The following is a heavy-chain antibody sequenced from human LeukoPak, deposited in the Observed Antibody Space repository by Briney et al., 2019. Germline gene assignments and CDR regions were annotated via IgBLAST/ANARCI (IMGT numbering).Heavy chain of an antibody. Sequence: SETLSLTCTVSGGSISSYYWSWIRQPPGKGLEWIGSVYYSGSSYYNPSLKSRVTISVDTSKSQFSLNLTSVTAADTAVYYCARAGYDFWSAAFDIWGQGTLVTFSS. V-gene: IGHV4-59*05. D-gene: IGHD3-3*01. CDR2: VYYSGSS. CDR3: ARAGYDFWSAAFDI. CDR1: GGSISSYY. J-gene: IGHJ3*02.